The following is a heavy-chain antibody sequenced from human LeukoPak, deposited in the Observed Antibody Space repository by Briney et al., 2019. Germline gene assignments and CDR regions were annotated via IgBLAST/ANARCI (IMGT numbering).Heavy chain of an antibody. CDR3: ARGEYPPGYSSWYRV. D-gene: IGHD6-13*01. Sequence: GGSLRLSCAASGFTFSSYWMSWVRQAPGKGLEWVANIKEDGAEKYYVDSVKGRFTISRDNAKNSQYLQMNSLRAEDTAVYYCARGEYPPGYSSWYRVWGQGTLVTVSS. V-gene: IGHV3-7*01. J-gene: IGHJ4*02. CDR2: IKEDGAEK. CDR1: GFTFSSYW.